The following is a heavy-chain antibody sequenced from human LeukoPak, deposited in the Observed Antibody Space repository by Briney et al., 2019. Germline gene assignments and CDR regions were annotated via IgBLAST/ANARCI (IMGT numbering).Heavy chain of an antibody. Sequence: GGSLRLSCAASGFTFSSYDMLWVRQAPGKGLEGVAVIWYDGSLKYYADSVKGRFTISRDNSKNTLYLQMNSLRAEDTALYYCARDSNSGSNYEGVFDYWGQGTLVTVSS. CDR1: GFTFSSYD. CDR3: ARDSNSGSNYEGVFDY. V-gene: IGHV3-33*01. J-gene: IGHJ4*02. CDR2: IWYDGSLK. D-gene: IGHD1-26*01.